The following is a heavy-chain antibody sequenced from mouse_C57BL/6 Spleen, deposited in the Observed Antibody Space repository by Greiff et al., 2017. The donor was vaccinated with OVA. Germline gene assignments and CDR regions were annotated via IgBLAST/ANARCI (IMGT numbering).Heavy chain of an antibody. CDR2: ISYDGSN. J-gene: IGHJ1*03. CDR3: ATGSSYWYFDV. CDR1: GYSITSGYY. V-gene: IGHV3-6*01. Sequence: VQLKESGPGLVKPSQSLSLTCSVTGYSITSGYYWNWIRQFPGNKPEWMGYISYDGSNNYNPSLKNRISITRDTSKNQFFLKLNSVTTEDTATYYCATGSSYWYFDVWGTGTTVTVSS. D-gene: IGHD1-1*01.